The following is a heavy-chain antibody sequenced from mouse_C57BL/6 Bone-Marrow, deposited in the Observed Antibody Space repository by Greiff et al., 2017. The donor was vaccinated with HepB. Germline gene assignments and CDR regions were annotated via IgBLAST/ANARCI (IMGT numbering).Heavy chain of an antibody. D-gene: IGHD1-1*01. CDR1: GYTFTSYW. V-gene: IGHV1-59*01. CDR3: ARATTVEAWFAY. Sequence: QVQLQPPGAELVRPGTSVKLSCKASGYTFTSYWMHWVKQRPGQGLEWIGVIDPSDSYTNYNQKFKGKATLTVDTSSSTAYMQLSSLTSEDSAVYYCARATTVEAWFAYWGQGTLVTVSA. J-gene: IGHJ3*01. CDR2: IDPSDSYT.